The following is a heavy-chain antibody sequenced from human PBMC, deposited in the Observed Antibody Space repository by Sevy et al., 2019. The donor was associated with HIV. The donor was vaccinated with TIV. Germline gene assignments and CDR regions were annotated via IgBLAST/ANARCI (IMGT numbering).Heavy chain of an antibody. J-gene: IGHJ4*02. Sequence: ASVKVSGKASGYTFSDYYIHWVRQAPAQGLEWMAWMNSDNGVTKYVQKFQGRVTMTRDTSIGTAYMELTKLTADDTAVYYWARDPRRRSTELDLWGQGTLVTVSS. CDR1: GYTFSDYY. V-gene: IGHV1-2*02. CDR2: MNSDNGVT. CDR3: ARDPRRRSTELDL.